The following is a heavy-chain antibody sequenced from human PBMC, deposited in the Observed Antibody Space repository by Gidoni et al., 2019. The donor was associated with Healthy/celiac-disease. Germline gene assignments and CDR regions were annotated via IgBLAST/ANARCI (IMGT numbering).Heavy chain of an antibody. J-gene: IGHJ4*02. CDR1: HGSLSSGDYY. Sequence: QVQLQESGPGLVKPSQTLSLTCTVSHGSLSSGDYYWSWIRQPPGKGLEWIGYIYYSGSTYYNPSLKSRVTISVDTSKNQFSLKLSSGTAADTAVYYCVRGSPQYYFDYWGQGTLVTVSS. D-gene: IGHD3-10*01. V-gene: IGHV4-30-4*01. CDR3: VRGSPQYYFDY. CDR2: IYYSGST.